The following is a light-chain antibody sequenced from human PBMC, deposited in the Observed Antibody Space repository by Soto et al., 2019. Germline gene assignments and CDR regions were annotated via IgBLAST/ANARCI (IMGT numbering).Light chain of an antibody. V-gene: IGKV3-11*01. J-gene: IGKJ2*01. CDR2: DAS. CDR1: QSVSSY. CDR3: QQRSNWYT. Sequence: EIVLTQSPATLSLYPGERATLSCRASQSVSSYLAWYQQKPGQAPRLLIYDASNRATGIPARFSGSGSGTDFTRIISSLEPEDFAVYYCQQRSNWYTFGQGTQLEIK.